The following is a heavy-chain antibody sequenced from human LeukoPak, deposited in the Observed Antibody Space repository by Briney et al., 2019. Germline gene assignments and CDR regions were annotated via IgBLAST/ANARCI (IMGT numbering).Heavy chain of an antibody. D-gene: IGHD2-15*01. V-gene: IGHV3-7*01. CDR3: ARDLVVAATRYFDY. CDR1: GFTFSSYW. Sequence: GGSLRLSCAASGFTFSSYWMSWVRQAPGKGLEWVANIKQDGSEKYYVDSVKGRFTISRDNAKNSLYLQMNSLRAEDTAVYYCARDLVVAATRYFDYWGQGTLVTVSS. CDR2: IKQDGSEK. J-gene: IGHJ4*02.